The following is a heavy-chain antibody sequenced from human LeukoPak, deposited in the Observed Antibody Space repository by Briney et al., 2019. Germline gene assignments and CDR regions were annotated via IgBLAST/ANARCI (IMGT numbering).Heavy chain of an antibody. Sequence: GGSLRLSCAASGFTFSNYWMHWVRQAPGKGLVWVSRINSDGSTANYADSVKGRLTISRDNAKNTVYLQMNSLRAEDTAVYYCVRSYDQWGQGTLVTVSS. D-gene: IGHD3-3*01. CDR3: VRSYDQ. CDR2: INSDGSTA. V-gene: IGHV3-74*01. CDR1: GFTFSNYW. J-gene: IGHJ4*02.